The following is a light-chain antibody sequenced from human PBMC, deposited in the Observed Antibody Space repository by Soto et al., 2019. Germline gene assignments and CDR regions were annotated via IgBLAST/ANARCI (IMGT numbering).Light chain of an antibody. CDR2: GAS. V-gene: IGKV3-20*01. J-gene: IGKJ1*01. CDR1: QSLTDNY. CDR3: QQYGNSPWT. Sequence: EIVLTQSPGTLSLSPGERATLSCRASQSLTDNYLAWYQQKPGQPPRLLISGASSRAAGIPDRFSGSGSATDFILTIRELEPEDFAVYYCQQYGNSPWTFGQGTKVEFK.